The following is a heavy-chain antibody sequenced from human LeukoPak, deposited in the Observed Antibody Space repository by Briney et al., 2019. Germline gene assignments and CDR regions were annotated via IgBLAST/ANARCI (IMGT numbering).Heavy chain of an antibody. CDR2: IYYSGST. D-gene: IGHD3-22*01. CDR1: GGSISSYY. V-gene: IGHV4-59*12. CDR3: ARGDPYYYDSSGSSPFDY. J-gene: IGHJ4*02. Sequence: SETLSLTCTVSGGSISSYYWSWIRQPPGKGLEWIGYIYYSGSTNYNPSLKSRVTMSVDTSKNRFSLKLSSVTAADTAVYYCARGDPYYYDSSGSSPFDYWGQGTLVTVSS.